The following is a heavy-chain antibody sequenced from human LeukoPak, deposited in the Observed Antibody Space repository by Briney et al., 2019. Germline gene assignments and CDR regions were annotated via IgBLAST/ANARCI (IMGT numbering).Heavy chain of an antibody. D-gene: IGHD3-22*01. CDR2: IYYSGRT. J-gene: IGHJ6*03. Sequence: SETLSLTCSVSGGSISSYYWSWIRQPPGKGLEWIGYIYYSGRTSYNPSLKSRVTISVDTSKNQFSLKLSSVTAADTAVYYCARSSVPYYYYNYYMDVWGKGTTVTVSS. V-gene: IGHV4-59*01. CDR3: ARSSVPYYYYNYYMDV. CDR1: GGSISSYY.